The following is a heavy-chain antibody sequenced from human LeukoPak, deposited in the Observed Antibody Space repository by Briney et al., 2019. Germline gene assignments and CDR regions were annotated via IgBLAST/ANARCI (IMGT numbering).Heavy chain of an antibody. J-gene: IGHJ4*02. CDR2: IISSSSYI. Sequence: AGGSLRLSCAASGFTFSSYSMNWVRQAPGKGLEWVSSIISSSSYIYYADSVKGRFTISRDNAKNSLYLQMNSLGAEDTAVYYCARDPPLIVVVPAARPHFDYWGQGTLVTVSS. CDR3: ARDPPLIVVVPAARPHFDY. V-gene: IGHV3-21*01. CDR1: GFTFSSYS. D-gene: IGHD2-2*02.